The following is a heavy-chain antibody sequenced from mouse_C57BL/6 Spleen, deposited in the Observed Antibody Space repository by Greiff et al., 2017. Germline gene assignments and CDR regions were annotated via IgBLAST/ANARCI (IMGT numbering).Heavy chain of an antibody. J-gene: IGHJ4*01. CDR2: IDPSDSYT. D-gene: IGHD1-1*01. CDR3: ARKEGRYGSSYPYYAMDY. V-gene: IGHV1-50*01. CDR1: GYTFTSYW. Sequence: QVQLQQPGAELVKPGASVKLSCKASGYTFTSYWMQWVKQRPGQGLEWIGEIDPSDSYTNYNQKFKGKATLTLDTSSSTAYMQLSSLTSEDSAVYYCARKEGRYGSSYPYYAMDYWGQGTSVTVSS.